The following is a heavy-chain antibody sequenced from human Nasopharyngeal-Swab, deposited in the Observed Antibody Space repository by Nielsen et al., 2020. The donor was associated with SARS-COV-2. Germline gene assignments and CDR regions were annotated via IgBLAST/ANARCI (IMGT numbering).Heavy chain of an antibody. CDR3: TTYSSGWL. CDR2: MKSRAAGGTT. V-gene: IGHV3-15*01. J-gene: IGHJ6*04. Sequence: SSATSLFTFSKAWMSWVRQAPGTGPACGGRMKSRAAGGTTDYAAPVIGRFTVSRDDSESTLYLQMSSLKTEDTAVYYCTTYSSGWLWGKGTTVTVSS. D-gene: IGHD6-19*01. CDR1: LFTFSKAW.